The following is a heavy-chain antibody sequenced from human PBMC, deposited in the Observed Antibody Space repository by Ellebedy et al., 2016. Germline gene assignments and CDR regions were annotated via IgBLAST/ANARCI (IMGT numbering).Heavy chain of an antibody. CDR3: ARVGEVGATLPYDY. Sequence: GESLKISCPASGFTFGDYAMSWFRQAPGKGLEWVGFIRSKAYGGTTEYAASVKGRFTISRDDSKNSLYLQMNSLKTEDTAVYYCARVGEVGATLPYDYWGQGTLVTVSS. CDR2: IRSKAYGGTT. V-gene: IGHV3-49*03. D-gene: IGHD1-26*01. CDR1: GFTFGDYA. J-gene: IGHJ4*02.